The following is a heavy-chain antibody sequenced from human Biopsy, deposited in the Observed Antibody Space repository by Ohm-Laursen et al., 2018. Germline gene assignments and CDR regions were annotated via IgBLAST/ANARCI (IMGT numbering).Heavy chain of an antibody. J-gene: IGHJ6*02. D-gene: IGHD3-22*01. V-gene: IGHV4-34*01. CDR2: INHSGRT. CDR3: VRGVDYYDPYHYYALDV. CDR1: SVSFNAYY. Sequence: SDTLSLTCAVYSVSFNAYYWSWIRQTPGQGLEWIGEINHSGRTNCNPSLKSRVTISVDTSKNQLPLKVRSVTAADTAVYYCVRGVDYYDPYHYYALDVWGQGTTVTVSS.